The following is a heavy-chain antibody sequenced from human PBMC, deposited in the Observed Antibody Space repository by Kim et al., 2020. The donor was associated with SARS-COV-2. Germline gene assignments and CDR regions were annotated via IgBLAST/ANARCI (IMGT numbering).Heavy chain of an antibody. CDR3: ARVEWFGVNKGHWFDP. CDR2: ISAYNGNT. V-gene: IGHV1-18*01. J-gene: IGHJ5*02. Sequence: ASVKVSCKASGYTFTSYGISWVRQAPGQGLEWMGWISAYNGNTNYAQKLQGRVTMTTDTSTSTAYMELRSLRSDDTAVYYCARVEWFGVNKGHWFDPWGQGTLVTVSS. CDR1: GYTFTSYG. D-gene: IGHD3-10*01.